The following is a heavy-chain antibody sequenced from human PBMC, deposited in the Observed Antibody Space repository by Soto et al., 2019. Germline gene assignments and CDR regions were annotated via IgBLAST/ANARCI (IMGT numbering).Heavy chain of an antibody. V-gene: IGHV3-23*01. CDR1: GFTFTNFA. CDR2: VSGSGGST. J-gene: IGHJ4*02. Sequence: GGSLRLSCAASGFTFTNFAMSWVRQAPGKGLEWVAGVSGSGGSTYYADSVKGRFTISRDTSKNTLYLEMYSLRADDTAVYYCARQTGPYVDYWGQGILVTVSS. D-gene: IGHD3-9*01. CDR3: ARQTGPYVDY.